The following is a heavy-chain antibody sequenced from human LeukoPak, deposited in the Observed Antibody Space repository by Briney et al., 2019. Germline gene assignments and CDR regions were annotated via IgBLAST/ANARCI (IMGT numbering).Heavy chain of an antibody. CDR2: IYYSGST. D-gene: IGHD3-9*01. CDR3: TRGHDISSPYYYYGMDV. J-gene: IGHJ6*04. V-gene: IGHV4-59*01. Sequence: SETLSLTCTVSGGSISSYYWSWIRQPPGKGLEWIGYIYYSGSTNYNPSLKSRVTISVDTSENQFSLKLSSVTAADTAVYYCTRGHDISSPYYYYGMDVWGKGTTVTVSS. CDR1: GGSISSYY.